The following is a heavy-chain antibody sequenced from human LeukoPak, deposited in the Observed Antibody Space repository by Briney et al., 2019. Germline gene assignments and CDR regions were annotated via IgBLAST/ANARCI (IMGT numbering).Heavy chain of an antibody. V-gene: IGHV4-59*12. D-gene: IGHD5-12*01. J-gene: IGHJ3*02. CDR2: IYYSGST. CDR3: ARDVMATIVEDAFDI. Sequence: SETLSLTCTVSGGSISSYYWSWIRQPPGKGLEWIGSIYYSGSTYYNPSLKSRVTISVDTSKNQFSLKLSSVTAADTAVYYCARDVMATIVEDAFDIWGQGTMVTVSS. CDR1: GGSISSYY.